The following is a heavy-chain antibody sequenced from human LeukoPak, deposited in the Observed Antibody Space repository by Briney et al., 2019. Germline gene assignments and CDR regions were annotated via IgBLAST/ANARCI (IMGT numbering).Heavy chain of an antibody. CDR3: AREGGTVEIREFDY. V-gene: IGHV3-30*02. CDR2: IQYDDSEK. CDR1: GSTFTFSTSG. Sequence: GGSLRLSCAASGSTFTFSTSGMHWVRQAPGKGLEWVAFIQYDDSEKSYADSVKGRCTTSRDNSKNTVYLQMNSLRAEDTAVYYCAREGGTVEIREFDYWGQGTLVTVSS. J-gene: IGHJ4*02. D-gene: IGHD1-7*01.